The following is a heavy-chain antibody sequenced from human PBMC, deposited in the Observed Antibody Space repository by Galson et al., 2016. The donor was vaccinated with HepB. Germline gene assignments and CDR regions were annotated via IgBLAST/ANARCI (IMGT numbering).Heavy chain of an antibody. CDR1: GGSISSGNW. Sequence: ETLSLTCAVSGGSISSGNWWTWVRQPPGKGMEWIGEIYRSGSTNYNPSLKSRVTISVDKSKNHFSLKLTSVTAADTAVYYCARGYCGGDCYSMFQINYFGMDVWGRGTTVTVSS. J-gene: IGHJ6*02. CDR2: IYRSGST. CDR3: ARGYCGGDCYSMFQINYFGMDV. V-gene: IGHV4-4*02. D-gene: IGHD2-21*02.